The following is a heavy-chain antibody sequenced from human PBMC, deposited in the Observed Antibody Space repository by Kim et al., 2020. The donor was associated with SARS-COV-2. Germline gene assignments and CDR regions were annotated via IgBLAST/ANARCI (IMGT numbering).Heavy chain of an antibody. CDR1: GFTFTTTA. J-gene: IGHJ5*02. CDR3: ATDGQDYYGSGSQYGLARFDP. D-gene: IGHD3-10*01. V-gene: IGHV1-58*01. Sequence: SVKVSCKASGFTFTTTAVQWVRQARGQRLEWIGWIVLGSGNTKFAQNFQERVSITRDMSTSTAYLELRSLRPGDTAMYYCATDGQDYYGSGSQYGLARFDPWGQGTLVTVSS. CDR2: IVLGSGNT.